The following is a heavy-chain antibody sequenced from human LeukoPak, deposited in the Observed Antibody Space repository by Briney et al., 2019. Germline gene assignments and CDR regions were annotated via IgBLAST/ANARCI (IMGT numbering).Heavy chain of an antibody. CDR3: ASGYTSKGIYFDY. Sequence: SETLSLTCAVYGGSFSGYYWSWIRQPPGKGLEWIGEINHSGSTNYNPSLKSRVTISVDTSKNQFSLKLSSVNAADTAVYYCASGYTSKGIYFDYWGQGTLVTVSS. D-gene: IGHD4-11*01. CDR1: GGSFSGYY. J-gene: IGHJ4*02. V-gene: IGHV4-34*01. CDR2: INHSGST.